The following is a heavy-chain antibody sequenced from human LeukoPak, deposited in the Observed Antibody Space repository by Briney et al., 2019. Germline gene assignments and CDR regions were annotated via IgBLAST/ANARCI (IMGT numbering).Heavy chain of an antibody. D-gene: IGHD2-21*02. J-gene: IGHJ6*02. Sequence: PGGSLRLSCAASGFTFSSYAMHWVRQAPGKGLEWVAVISYDGSNKYYADSVKGRFTISRDNSKNTLYLQMNSLGAEDTAVYYCARDECGGDCPLDVWGQGTTVTVSS. CDR1: GFTFSSYA. V-gene: IGHV3-30-3*01. CDR2: ISYDGSNK. CDR3: ARDECGGDCPLDV.